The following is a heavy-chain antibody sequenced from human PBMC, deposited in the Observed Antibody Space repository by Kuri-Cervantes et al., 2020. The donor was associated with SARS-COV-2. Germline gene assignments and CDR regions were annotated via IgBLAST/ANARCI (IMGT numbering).Heavy chain of an antibody. CDR2: IYYSGST. J-gene: IGHJ4*02. D-gene: IGHD6-19*01. V-gene: IGHV4-39*02. CDR3: AREEGWFPRKGFDY. CDR1: GGSISSSSYY. Sequence: GSLRLSCTVSGGSISSSSYYWGWIRQPPGKGLEWIGSIYYSGSTYYNPSLKSRVTISVDTSKNQFSLKLSSVTAADTAVYYCAREEGWFPRKGFDYWGQGTLVTVSS.